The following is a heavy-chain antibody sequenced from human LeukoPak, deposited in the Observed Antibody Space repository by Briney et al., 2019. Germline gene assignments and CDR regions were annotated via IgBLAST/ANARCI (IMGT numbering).Heavy chain of an antibody. CDR3: AASIPFSNNYYYYYYMDV. V-gene: IGHV3-48*03. CDR1: GFTFSSYE. D-gene: IGHD2/OR15-2a*01. J-gene: IGHJ6*03. Sequence: PGGSLRLSCAASGFTFSSYEMSWVRQAPGKGLEWVSYISSSGSTIYYADSVKGRFTISRDNAKNSLYLQMNSLRAEDTAVYYCAASIPFSNNYYYYYYMDVCGKGTTVTVSS. CDR2: ISSSGSTI.